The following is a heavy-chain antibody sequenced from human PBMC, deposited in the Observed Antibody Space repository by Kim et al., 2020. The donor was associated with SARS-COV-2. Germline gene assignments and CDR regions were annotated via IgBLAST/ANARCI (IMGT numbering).Heavy chain of an antibody. D-gene: IGHD2-2*02. J-gene: IGHJ5*02. CDR2: MNPNSGNT. CDR1: GYTFTSYD. Sequence: ASVKVSCKASGYTFTSYDINWVRQATGQGLEWMGWMNPNSGNTGYAQKFQGRVTMTRNTSISTAYMELSSLRSEDTAVYYCARKGYCSSTSCYMAGDWFDPWGQGTLVTVSS. V-gene: IGHV1-8*01. CDR3: ARKGYCSSTSCYMAGDWFDP.